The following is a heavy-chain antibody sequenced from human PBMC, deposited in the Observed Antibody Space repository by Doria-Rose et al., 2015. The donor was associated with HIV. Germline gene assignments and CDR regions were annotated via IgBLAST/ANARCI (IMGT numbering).Heavy chain of an antibody. D-gene: IGHD6-13*01. J-gene: IGHJ4*02. CDR3: ARIKSSRWYHKYYFDF. CDR2: IFSDDER. CDR1: GVSLSSPGMG. Sequence: QVQLVQSGPVLVKPTETLTLTCTASGVSLSSPGMGVSWIRQPPGKALEWLANIFSDDERSYKTSLKIRLTISRVTYKSQVVLTMTDMDPVDTATYYCARIKSSRWYHKYYFDFWGQGTLVIVSA. V-gene: IGHV2-26*01.